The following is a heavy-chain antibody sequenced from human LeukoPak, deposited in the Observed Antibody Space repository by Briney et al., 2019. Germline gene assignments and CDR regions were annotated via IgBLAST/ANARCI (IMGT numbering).Heavy chain of an antibody. CDR2: INWNGGST. J-gene: IGHJ5*02. V-gene: IGHV3-20*04. CDR1: GFTFDDYG. CDR3: ARLASISGYDSSGNIGWFDP. Sequence: GGSLRLSCAASGFTFDDYGMSWVRQAPGKGLEWVSGINWNGGSTGYADSVKGRFTISRDNAKSSLYLQMNSLRAEDTALYYCARLASISGYDSSGNIGWFDPWGQGTLVTVSS. D-gene: IGHD5-12*01.